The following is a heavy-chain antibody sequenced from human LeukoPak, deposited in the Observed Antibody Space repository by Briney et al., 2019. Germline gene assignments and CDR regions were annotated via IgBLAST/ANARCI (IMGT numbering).Heavy chain of an antibody. V-gene: IGHV4-31*11. CDR1: GGSFSGYY. J-gene: IGHJ4*02. D-gene: IGHD3-22*01. Sequence: SETLSLTCAVYGGSFSGYYWSWIRQHPGKGLEWMGYIYYSGSTYYNPSLKSRVTISVDASKNQFSLKLSSVTAADTAVYYCAREPLGPDSSGYYFDYWGQGTLVTVSS. CDR2: IYYSGST. CDR3: AREPLGPDSSGYYFDY.